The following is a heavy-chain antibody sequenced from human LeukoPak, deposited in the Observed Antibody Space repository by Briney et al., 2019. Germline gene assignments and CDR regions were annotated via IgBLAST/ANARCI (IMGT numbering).Heavy chain of an antibody. D-gene: IGHD3-10*01. V-gene: IGHV3-74*01. J-gene: IGHJ4*02. Sequence: PGGSLRLSCAASGFTFSNYWMHWVRQTPGKGLVWVSRINSDASVTTYADSVKGRFTISRDNAKNTLYLQMNSLRAEDTAVYYCAKDFYRDLWFGELLSPLGYWGQGTLVTVSS. CDR3: AKDFYRDLWFGELLSPLGY. CDR1: GFTFSNYW. CDR2: INSDASVT.